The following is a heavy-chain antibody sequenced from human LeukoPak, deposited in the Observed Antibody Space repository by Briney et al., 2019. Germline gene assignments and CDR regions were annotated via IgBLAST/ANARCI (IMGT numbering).Heavy chain of an antibody. CDR1: GFTFSSYS. V-gene: IGHV3-21*01. D-gene: IGHD3-10*01. CDR3: SIGELPYFDY. CDR2: ISSSSSYI. Sequence: GGSLRLSCAASGFTFSSYSMNWVRQAPGKGLEWVSSISSSSSYIYYADSVKGRFTISRDNSKNTLYLQMNSLRAEDTAVYYCSIGELPYFDYWGQGTLVTVSS. J-gene: IGHJ4*02.